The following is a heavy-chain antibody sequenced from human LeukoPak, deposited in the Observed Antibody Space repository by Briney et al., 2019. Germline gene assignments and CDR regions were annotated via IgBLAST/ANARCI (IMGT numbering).Heavy chain of an antibody. D-gene: IGHD3-10*01. CDR1: GGSFSGYY. Sequence: SETLSLTCAVYGGSFSGYYWSWIRQPPGKGLEWIGEINHSGSTNYNPSLKSRVTISVDTSKNQFSLKLSSVTAADTAVYYCAGHTPWFGELCRWGQGTLVTVSS. CDR3: AGHTPWFGELCR. V-gene: IGHV4-34*01. J-gene: IGHJ4*02. CDR2: INHSGST.